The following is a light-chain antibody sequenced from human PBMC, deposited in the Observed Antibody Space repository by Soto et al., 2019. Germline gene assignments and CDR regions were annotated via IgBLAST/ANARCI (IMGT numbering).Light chain of an antibody. CDR1: QSISSW. Sequence: DIPMTQSPSTLSASVGDRVTITCRASQSISSWLAWYQQKPGKAPKLLIYKASSLQSGVPSRFIGSGSGTEFTLTISSLQPDDFATYYCQHYDSYPCTFGQGTKVEIK. CDR3: QHYDSYPCT. J-gene: IGKJ1*01. V-gene: IGKV1-5*03. CDR2: KAS.